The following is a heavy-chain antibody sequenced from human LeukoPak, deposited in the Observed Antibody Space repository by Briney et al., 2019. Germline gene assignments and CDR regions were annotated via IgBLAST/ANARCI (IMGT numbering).Heavy chain of an antibody. Sequence: GVSLRFYCSASGFTFSYYPMSWVPQAPGNGLEWVSALSGSGGRTYYADSVKGRFTISRDNYKNTLYLQMNRLRVEDAAVYYCARVGPSPVSVDTATAELGWGQGTLVTVSS. V-gene: IGHV3-23*01. J-gene: IGHJ4*02. CDR1: GFTFSYYP. D-gene: IGHD5-18*01. CDR3: ARVGPSPVSVDTATAELG. CDR2: LSGSGGRT.